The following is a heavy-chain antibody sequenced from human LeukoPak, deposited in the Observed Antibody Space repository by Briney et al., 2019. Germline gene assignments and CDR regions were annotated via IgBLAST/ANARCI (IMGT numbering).Heavy chain of an antibody. CDR1: GGTFSSYA. Sequence: SVKLSCKASGGTFSSYAISWVRHAPGQGLEWMGGVIPIFGTANYAKKFQGRVTITADESTSTAYMELSSLRSEDTAVYYCARFYYDIFTGYYPYWGQGTLVTVSS. CDR2: VIPIFGTA. CDR3: ARFYYDIFTGYYPY. J-gene: IGHJ4*02. D-gene: IGHD3-9*01. V-gene: IGHV1-69*01.